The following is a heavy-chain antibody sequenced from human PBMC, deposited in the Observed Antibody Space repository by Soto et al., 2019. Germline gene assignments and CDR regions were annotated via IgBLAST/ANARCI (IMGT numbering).Heavy chain of an antibody. CDR1: GFTFSSYS. CDR3: GKAYERGGGAFVV. J-gene: IGHJ3*01. Sequence: GGSLRLSCAASGFTFSSYSMNWVRQAPGKGLEWVSYISSGSSTIYYADSVKGRFTISRDNAQNSLYLQMNSLRAEDTAVYYCGKAYERGGGAFVVWGPGKMVTV. V-gene: IGHV3-48*01. D-gene: IGHD3-16*01. CDR2: ISSGSSTI.